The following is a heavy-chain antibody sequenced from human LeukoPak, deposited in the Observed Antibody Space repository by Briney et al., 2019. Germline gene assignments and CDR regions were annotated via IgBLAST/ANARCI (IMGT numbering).Heavy chain of an antibody. V-gene: IGHV4-59*01. J-gene: IGHJ4*02. CDR3: ARGAFSGYDYFDS. Sequence: SETPSLTCTVSGDSTSSYSWNWIRQPPGKGLEWIGYIYYSGSTNYNPSLKSRVTISVDTSKNHFSLKLTSVTAADTAVYYCARGAFSGYDYFDSWGQGTLVTVSS. CDR2: IYYSGST. CDR1: GDSTSSYS. D-gene: IGHD5-12*01.